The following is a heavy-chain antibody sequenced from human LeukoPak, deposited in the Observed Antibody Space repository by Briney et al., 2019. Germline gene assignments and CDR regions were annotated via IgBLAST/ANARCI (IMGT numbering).Heavy chain of an antibody. V-gene: IGHV4-59*01. CDR2: IYYSGST. Sequence: SETLSLTCTVSGVSISSYYWSWIRQPPGKGLEWIGYIYYSGSTNYNPSLKSRVTISVDTSKNQFSLKLSSVTAADTAVYYCARSSGSYYHMIHLGDYWGQGTLVTVSS. D-gene: IGHD3-10*01. CDR1: GVSISSYY. J-gene: IGHJ4*02. CDR3: ARSSGSYYHMIHLGDY.